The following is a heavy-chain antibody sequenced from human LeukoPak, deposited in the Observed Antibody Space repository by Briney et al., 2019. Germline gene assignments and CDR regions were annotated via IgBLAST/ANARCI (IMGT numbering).Heavy chain of an antibody. CDR2: ISYDGSNK. CDR1: GFTFSSYG. D-gene: IGHD2-8*01. Sequence: PGRSLRLSCAASGFTFSSYGMHWVRQAPGKGLEWVAVISYDGSNKYYADSVKGRFTISRDNSKNTLYLQMNSLRAEDTAVYYCANVCGMDVWGQGTTVTVSS. J-gene: IGHJ6*02. CDR3: ANVCGMDV. V-gene: IGHV3-30*18.